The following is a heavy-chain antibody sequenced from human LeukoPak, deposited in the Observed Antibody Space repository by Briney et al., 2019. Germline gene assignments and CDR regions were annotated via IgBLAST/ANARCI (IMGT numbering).Heavy chain of an antibody. CDR1: GFTFSSYA. CDR3: ARDIVVVTAVIYYYYGMDV. D-gene: IGHD2-21*02. J-gene: IGHJ6*02. CDR2: IKQDGSEK. Sequence: GGSLRLSCAAPGFTFSSYAMDWVRQAPGKGLEWVANIKQDGSEKYYVDSVKGRFTISRDNAKNSLYLQMNSLRAEDTAVYYCARDIVVVTAVIYYYYGMDVWGQGTTVTVSS. V-gene: IGHV3-7*01.